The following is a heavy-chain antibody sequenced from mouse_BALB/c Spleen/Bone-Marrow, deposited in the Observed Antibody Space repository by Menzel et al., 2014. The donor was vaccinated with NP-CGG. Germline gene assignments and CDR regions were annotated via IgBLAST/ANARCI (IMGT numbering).Heavy chain of an antibody. Sequence: QVQLQQSGAELVKPGASVKLSCKASGYTFTSYYMYWVKQRPGQGLEWIGEINPSNGGTNFNEKFKSRATLTVDKSSSTAYMQLSSVTSEDSAVYYCTRLPHWGQGTSVTVSS. J-gene: IGHJ4*01. D-gene: IGHD6-1*01. CDR1: GYTFTSYY. V-gene: IGHV1S81*02. CDR2: INPSNGGT. CDR3: TRLPH.